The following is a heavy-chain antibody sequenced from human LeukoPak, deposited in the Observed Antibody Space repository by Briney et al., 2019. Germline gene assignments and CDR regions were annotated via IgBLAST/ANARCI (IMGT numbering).Heavy chain of an antibody. Sequence: ASVKVSCKASGYAFTSYYMHWVRRAPGQGLEWMGIINLSGGSTSYAQKFQGRVTMTRDTSTSTVYMELSSLRSEDTAVYYCASIEYSSQMGFDYWGQGTLVTVSS. D-gene: IGHD6-6*01. V-gene: IGHV1-46*01. J-gene: IGHJ4*02. CDR3: ASIEYSSQMGFDY. CDR2: INLSGGST. CDR1: GYAFTSYY.